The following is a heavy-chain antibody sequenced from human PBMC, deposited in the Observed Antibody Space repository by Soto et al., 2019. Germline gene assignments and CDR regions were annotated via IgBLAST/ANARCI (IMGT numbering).Heavy chain of an antibody. Sequence: ASVKVSCKAIGYGFTRHYIHWVRQAPGQGLEWMGTIFPGGVNIAYAQKFQGRVTMTKDTSTSTVYMELNSLTSEDTAVYYCARDPVGSWFDPWGQGTLVTVSS. D-gene: IGHD1-26*01. CDR3: ARDPVGSWFDP. J-gene: IGHJ5*02. V-gene: IGHV1-46*01. CDR2: IFPGGVNI. CDR1: GYGFTRHY.